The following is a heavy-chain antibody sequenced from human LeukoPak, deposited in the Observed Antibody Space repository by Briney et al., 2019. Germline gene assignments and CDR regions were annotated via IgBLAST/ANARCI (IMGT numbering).Heavy chain of an antibody. Sequence: ASVKVSYKVSGYTHTELSMHWVRQARGKGREWMGGFDPEDGETIYAQKFQGRVTMTEDTSTDTAYMELSSLRSEDTAVYYCATVATDYYYGMDVWGQGTTVTVSS. CDR1: GYTHTELS. V-gene: IGHV1-24*01. J-gene: IGHJ6*02. CDR2: FDPEDGET. CDR3: ATVATDYYYGMDV.